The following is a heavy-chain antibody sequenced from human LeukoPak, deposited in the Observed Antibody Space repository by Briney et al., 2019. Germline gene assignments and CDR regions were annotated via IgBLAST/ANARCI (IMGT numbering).Heavy chain of an antibody. V-gene: IGHV4-4*07. CDR3: ARVFDYNNYDLGFLGMDV. CDR1: GGSISSYY. CDR2: IYTSGST. D-gene: IGHD4-4*01. J-gene: IGHJ6*02. Sequence: SETLSLTCTVSGGSISSYYWSWIRQPAGKGLEWIGRIYTSGSTNYNPSLKSRVTMSVDTSKNQFSLKLSSVTAADTAVYYCARVFDYNNYDLGFLGMDVWGQGTTVTVSS.